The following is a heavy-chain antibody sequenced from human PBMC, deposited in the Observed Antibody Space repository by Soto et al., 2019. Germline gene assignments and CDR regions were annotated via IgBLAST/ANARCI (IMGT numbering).Heavy chain of an antibody. CDR3: GGGVPGDKPSSGRGRAV. CDR1: GFTFSSYS. CDR2: ISSSSNTI. J-gene: IGHJ6*04. Sequence: GGSLRLSCAASGFTFSSYSMNWVRQAPGKGLQWISYISSSSNTIYYADSVKGRFTISRDYAKNSLYLQMNSLTDEDTAVYYSGGGVPGDKPSSGRGRAVWGKETTLT. D-gene: IGHD7-27*01. V-gene: IGHV3-48*02.